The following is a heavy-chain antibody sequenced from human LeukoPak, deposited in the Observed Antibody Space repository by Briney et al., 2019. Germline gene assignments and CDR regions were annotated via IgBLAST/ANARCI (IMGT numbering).Heavy chain of an antibody. V-gene: IGHV3-23*01. J-gene: IGHJ4*02. Sequence: GGSLRLSCTASGFTFSSYAMSWVRQAPGKGLEWVSSISDTGDSTYDADSVKGRFTISRDNSKNTLYLQMNSLRAEDTAVYYCAKDPMTSVTTTAYWGQGTLVTVSS. CDR2: ISDTGDST. D-gene: IGHD4-17*01. CDR3: AKDPMTSVTTTAY. CDR1: GFTFSSYA.